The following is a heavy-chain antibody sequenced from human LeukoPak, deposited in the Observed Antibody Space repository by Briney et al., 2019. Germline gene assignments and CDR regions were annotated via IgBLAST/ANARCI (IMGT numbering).Heavy chain of an antibody. J-gene: IGHJ4*02. Sequence: GGSLRLSCAASGFTFSILDMSWVRQAPGKGLEWVSAISGNGGRTYYADSVKGRFTISRDNSKNTLYLQMNSLRSEDTAVYYCAKGYETAGYWGQGTLVTVSS. CDR3: AKGYETAGY. CDR1: GFTFSILD. V-gene: IGHV3-23*01. CDR2: ISGNGGRT. D-gene: IGHD1-14*01.